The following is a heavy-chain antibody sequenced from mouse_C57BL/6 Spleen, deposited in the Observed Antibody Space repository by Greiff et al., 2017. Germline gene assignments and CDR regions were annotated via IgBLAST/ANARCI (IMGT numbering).Heavy chain of an antibody. CDR3: ARVPRDSYWYFDV. V-gene: IGHV5-16*01. J-gene: IGHJ1*03. D-gene: IGHD3-3*01. CDR2: INYDGSST. CDR1: GFTFSDYY. Sequence: EVKLMESEGGLVQPGSSMKLSCTASGFTFSDYYMAWVRQVPEKGLEWVANINYDGSSTYYLDSLKSRFIISRDNAKNILYLQMSSLKSEDTATYYCARVPRDSYWYFDVWGTGTTVTVSS.